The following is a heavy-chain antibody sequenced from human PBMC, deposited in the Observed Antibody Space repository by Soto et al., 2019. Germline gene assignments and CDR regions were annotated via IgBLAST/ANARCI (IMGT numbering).Heavy chain of an antibody. D-gene: IGHD3-3*01. J-gene: IGHJ4*02. CDR3: ARARLEWLLYFDY. V-gene: IGHV3-33*01. CDR1: GFTFSSYG. Sequence: GGSLRLSCAASGFTFSSYGMHWVRQAPGKGLEWVAVIWYDGSNKYYADSVKGRFTISRDNSKNTLYLQMNSLRAEDTAVYYCARARLEWLLYFDYWGQGTPVTVSS. CDR2: IWYDGSNK.